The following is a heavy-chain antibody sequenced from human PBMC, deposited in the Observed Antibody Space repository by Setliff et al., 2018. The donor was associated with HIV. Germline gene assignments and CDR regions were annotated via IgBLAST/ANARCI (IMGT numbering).Heavy chain of an antibody. CDR2: IFATGDT. CDR3: ARRIDNSGTFPDQNWLDS. D-gene: IGHD3-10*01. J-gene: IGHJ5*01. CDR1: GASINSYY. Sequence: SETLSLTCTVSGASINSYYWNWIRQPPGKGLEWIGFIFATGDTKYNPSLQSRVSMSLDTSKNLFSLKLRSVTAADTAIYYCARRIDNSGTFPDQNWLDSWGQGSPVTVSS. V-gene: IGHV4-4*09.